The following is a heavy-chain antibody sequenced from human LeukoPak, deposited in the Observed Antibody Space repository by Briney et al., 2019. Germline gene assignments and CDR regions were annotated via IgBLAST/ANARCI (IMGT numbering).Heavy chain of an antibody. J-gene: IGHJ4*02. D-gene: IGHD2-15*01. CDR1: GFTFDIYA. Sequence: PGGSLRLSCAASGFTFDIYAMHWVRQAPGKGLEWVAVMSYDGSNKYYADSVKGRFTISRDNSQNTVHLQMSSLRVADTAVYYCARDQIQHCRGGSCYVIDNCGPGTLVAVSS. CDR2: MSYDGSNK. V-gene: IGHV3-30*04. CDR3: ARDQIQHCRGGSCYVIDN.